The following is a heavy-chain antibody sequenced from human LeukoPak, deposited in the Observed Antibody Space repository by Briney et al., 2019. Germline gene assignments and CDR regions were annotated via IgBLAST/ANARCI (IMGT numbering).Heavy chain of an antibody. D-gene: IGHD3-10*01. CDR1: GYTFTSYY. J-gene: IGHJ5*02. CDR2: INLSGGST. V-gene: IGHV1-46*01. CDR3: ARDRPYGSGSFGHNWFDP. Sequence: GASVKVSCKASGYTFTSYYMHWVRQAPGQGLEWMGIINLSGGSTSYAQKFQGRVTITVDKSTSTAYMELSSLRSEDTAVYYCARDRPYGSGSFGHNWFDPWGQGTLVTVPS.